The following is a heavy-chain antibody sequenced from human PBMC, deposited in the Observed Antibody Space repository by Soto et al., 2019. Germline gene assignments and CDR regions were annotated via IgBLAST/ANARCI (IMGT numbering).Heavy chain of an antibody. D-gene: IGHD6-19*01. CDR2: ISSNGGST. CDR3: ARVSGWYFLDY. J-gene: IGHJ4*02. Sequence: GGALRLSCVDSGFTFSSYAMHWVRQAPGKGLEYVSAISSNGGSTYYANSVKGRFTISRDNSKNTLYLQMGSLRSEDTAVYYCARVSGWYFLDYWGQGTLVTVSS. CDR1: GFTFSSYA. V-gene: IGHV3-64*01.